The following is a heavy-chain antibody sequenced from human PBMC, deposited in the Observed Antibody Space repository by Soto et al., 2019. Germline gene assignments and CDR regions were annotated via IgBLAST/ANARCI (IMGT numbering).Heavy chain of an antibody. CDR2: IQSGGPT. Sequence: EVQLVESGGGFVQPGGSLRLSCAASGFTVSSKYMSWVRQAPGKGLEWVSLIQSGGPTYYADSVKGRFTISRDTSENTVHLQMDSLRAEDTAVYYCARDDVLCDGGRCYGVPLDVWCKGTTVTVSS. J-gene: IGHJ6*04. D-gene: IGHD2-15*01. V-gene: IGHV3-66*01. CDR1: GFTVSSKY. CDR3: ARDDVLCDGGRCYGVPLDV.